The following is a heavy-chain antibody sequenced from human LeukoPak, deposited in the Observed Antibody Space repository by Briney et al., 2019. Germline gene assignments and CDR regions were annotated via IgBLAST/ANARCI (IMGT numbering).Heavy chain of an antibody. Sequence: SETLSLTCTVSSGSISTSNYYWGWVRQPPGKALEWIGNIYYSGSTNYNPSLKSRVTISVDTSKNQFSLKLSSVTAADTAVYYCARGRRDCSGGSCYLAIDYYYYYMDVWGKGTTVTISS. CDR3: ARGRRDCSGGSCYLAIDYYYYYMDV. CDR2: IYYSGST. V-gene: IGHV4-61*05. CDR1: SGSISTSNYY. J-gene: IGHJ6*03. D-gene: IGHD2-15*01.